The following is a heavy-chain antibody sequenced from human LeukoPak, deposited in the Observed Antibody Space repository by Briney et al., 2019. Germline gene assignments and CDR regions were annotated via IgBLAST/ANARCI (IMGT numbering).Heavy chain of an antibody. CDR3: AKDGVTYYYDSSGLYYFDY. V-gene: IGHV3-23*01. J-gene: IGHJ4*02. D-gene: IGHD3-22*01. Sequence: GASLPLSCAASGFTFSSYAMSWVRQAPGKWRELVSAISGSGGSTYYADPVKGRFTNSRDNTKNTPYLQMNSLRAEDTAVYYCAKDGVTYYYDSSGLYYFDYWGQGTLVTVSS. CDR2: ISGSGGST. CDR1: GFTFSSYA.